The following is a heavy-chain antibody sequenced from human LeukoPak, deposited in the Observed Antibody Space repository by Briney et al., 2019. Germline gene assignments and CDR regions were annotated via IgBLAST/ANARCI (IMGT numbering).Heavy chain of an antibody. J-gene: IGHJ4*02. CDR3: AGPLRYLDSELDY. CDR2: ILYDGSNK. V-gene: IGHV3-30*03. CDR1: GFTFSSYG. D-gene: IGHD3-9*01. Sequence: PGRSLRLSCAASGFTFSSYGMHWVRQAPGKGLEWVAVILYDGSNKYYADSVKGRFTISRDNSKNTLYLQMNSLRPEDTAVSYCAGPLRYLDSELDYWGQGTLVSVSS.